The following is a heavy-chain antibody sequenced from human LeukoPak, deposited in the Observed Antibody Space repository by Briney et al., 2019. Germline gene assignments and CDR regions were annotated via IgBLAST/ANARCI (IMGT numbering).Heavy chain of an antibody. D-gene: IGHD1-1*01. CDR3: ARILQTTYYFDY. CDR1: GDSISSSNW. Sequence: SGTLSLTCTVSGDSISSSNWWSWVRQPPGKGPEWIGEIYHSGSANYNPSLTSRVTMSVDKSRNQFSLTLRSVTAADTAVYFCARILQTTYYFDYWGQGTLVTVSS. V-gene: IGHV4-4*02. J-gene: IGHJ4*02. CDR2: IYHSGSA.